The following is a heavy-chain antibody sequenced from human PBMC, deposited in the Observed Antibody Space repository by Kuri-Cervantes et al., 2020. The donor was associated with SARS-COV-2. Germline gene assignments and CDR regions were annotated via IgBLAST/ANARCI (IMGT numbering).Heavy chain of an antibody. CDR3: ARDGSPASYCTNGVCPPWDYYYALDV. D-gene: IGHD2-8*01. CDR1: GFTFSSYE. Sequence: GESLKISCAASGFTFSSYEMNWVRQAPGKGLEWASYISSSGSTIYYADSVKGRFTISRDNAKNSLYLQMNSLRVEDTAVYFCARDGSPASYCTNGVCPPWDYYYALDVWGQGTTVTVSS. V-gene: IGHV3-48*03. J-gene: IGHJ6*02. CDR2: ISSSGSTI.